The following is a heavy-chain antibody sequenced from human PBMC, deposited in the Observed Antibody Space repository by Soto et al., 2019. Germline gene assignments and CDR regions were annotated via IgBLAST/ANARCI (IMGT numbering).Heavy chain of an antibody. CDR2: IYYSGSP. D-gene: IGHD6-6*01. J-gene: IGHJ6*02. Sequence: SETLSLTCTVSGGSISSYYWSWIRQPPGKGLEWIGYIYYSGSPNYNPSLKSRVTISVDTSKNQFSLKLSSVTAADTAVYYCARDSRPGYYYYGMDVWGQGTTVTVSS. CDR1: GGSISSYY. CDR3: ARDSRPGYYYYGMDV. V-gene: IGHV4-59*01.